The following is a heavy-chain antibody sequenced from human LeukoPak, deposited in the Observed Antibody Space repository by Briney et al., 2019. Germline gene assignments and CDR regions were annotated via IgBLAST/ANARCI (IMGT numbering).Heavy chain of an antibody. CDR1: GGSISSYY. J-gene: IGHJ4*02. Sequence: SETLSLTCTGSGGSISSYYWSWIRQPAGKGLQWIGRIYSSGSTNYNPSLKSRVTMSVDTSKNQFSLRLSSVTAADTAVYYCARDLGFWSGPDYWGQGTLVTVSS. CDR2: IYSSGST. V-gene: IGHV4-4*07. CDR3: ARDLGFWSGPDY. D-gene: IGHD3-3*01.